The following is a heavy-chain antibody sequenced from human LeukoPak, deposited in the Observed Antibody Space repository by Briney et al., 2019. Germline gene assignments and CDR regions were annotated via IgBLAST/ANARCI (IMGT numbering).Heavy chain of an antibody. D-gene: IGHD2-2*01. CDR1: GGSISSSGYY. V-gene: IGHV4-39*07. J-gene: IGHJ3*02. Sequence: SETLSLTCTVSGGSISSSGYYWSWIRQPPGKGLEWIGEINHSGSTNYNPSLKSRVTISVDTSKNQFSLKLSSVTAADTAVYYCARRGRKYCSSTSCYGLDIWGQGTMVTVSS. CDR2: INHSGST. CDR3: ARRGRKYCSSTSCYGLDI.